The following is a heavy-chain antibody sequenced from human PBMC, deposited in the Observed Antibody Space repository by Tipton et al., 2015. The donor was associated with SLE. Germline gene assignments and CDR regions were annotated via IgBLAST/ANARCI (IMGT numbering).Heavy chain of an antibody. CDR1: GGSISSHY. Sequence: LRLSCTVSGGSISSHYWSWIRQPPGKGLEWIGEINHSGSTNYNPSLKSRVTISVDTSKNQFSLKLSSVTAADTAVYYCARDKEQWLVSEAFDIWGQGTRVTASS. CDR2: INHSGST. J-gene: IGHJ3*02. CDR3: ARDKEQWLVSEAFDI. V-gene: IGHV4-34*01. D-gene: IGHD6-19*01.